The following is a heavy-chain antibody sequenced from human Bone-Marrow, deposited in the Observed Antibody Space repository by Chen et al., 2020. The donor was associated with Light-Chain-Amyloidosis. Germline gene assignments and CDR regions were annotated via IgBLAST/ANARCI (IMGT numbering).Heavy chain of an antibody. D-gene: IGHD3-16*01. Sequence: QVQLQESGPGLVKPSETLSLTCTVSGGSMDYYYWNWIRQPPGKGLEWIGYIYNSGTTNYNPTRRSRVARSVDMSKKQFSLKLRSVTAADTAVYDCGSDNIGGVDFWGQGTPVTVSS. CDR1: GGSMDYYY. CDR2: IYNSGTT. V-gene: IGHV4-59*01. J-gene: IGHJ4*02. CDR3: GSDNIGGVDF.